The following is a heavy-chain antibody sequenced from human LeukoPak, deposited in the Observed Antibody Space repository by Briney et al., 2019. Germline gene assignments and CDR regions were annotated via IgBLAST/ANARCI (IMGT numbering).Heavy chain of an antibody. D-gene: IGHD3-16*02. CDR3: ARDPNDYVWGSYRSAFYY. V-gene: IGHV3-21*01. CDR2: ISSSSSYI. CDR1: GFTFSSYS. J-gene: IGHJ4*02. Sequence: GGSMRLSCAASGFTFSSYSMNWIRQAPGKGLEWVSSISSSSSYIYYADSVKGRFTISRDNAKNSLYLQMNRLRAEDTAVYYGARDPNDYVWGSYRSAFYYWGQRTLVTVA.